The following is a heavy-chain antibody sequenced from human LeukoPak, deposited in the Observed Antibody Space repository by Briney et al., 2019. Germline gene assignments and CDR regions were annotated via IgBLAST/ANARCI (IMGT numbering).Heavy chain of an antibody. D-gene: IGHD2-2*01. Sequence: SETLSLTCTVSGGSTTNYYWSWIRQPPGRGLEWIGYIYSSGSTNYNPSLESRVTISVDKSKNQLSLKLSSVTAADTAVYYCARECGSTSCYDYWGQGTLVTVSS. J-gene: IGHJ4*02. V-gene: IGHV4-59*01. CDR2: IYSSGST. CDR1: GGSTTNYY. CDR3: ARECGSTSCYDY.